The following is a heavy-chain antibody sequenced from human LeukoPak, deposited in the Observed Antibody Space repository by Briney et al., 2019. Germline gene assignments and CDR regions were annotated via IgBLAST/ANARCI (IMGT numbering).Heavy chain of an antibody. CDR1: GYTFTSYD. CDR3: ARPSWGRYFDWLLYY. D-gene: IGHD3-9*01. CDR2: MNPNSGNT. J-gene: IGHJ4*02. Sequence: ASVKVSCKASGYTFTSYDINWVRQATGQGLEWMGWMNPNSGNTGYAQKFQGRVTMTKNTSISTAYMELSSLRSEDTAVYYCARPSWGRYFDWLLYYWGQGTLVTVSS. V-gene: IGHV1-8*01.